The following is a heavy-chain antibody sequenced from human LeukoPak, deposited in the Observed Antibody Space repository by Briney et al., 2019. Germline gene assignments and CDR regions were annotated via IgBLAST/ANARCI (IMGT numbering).Heavy chain of an antibody. CDR1: GGSISSYH. D-gene: IGHD3-22*01. CDR3: VRGNYDSRGYSNAFDI. V-gene: IGHV4-59*01. Sequence: AETLSLTCTVSGGSISSYHWSWTRQPPGKRLEWIGFISHSGSTNSNPSLKSRVAISIDTSENQFSLKLSSVTAADTAVYYCVRGNYDSRGYSNAFDIWGQGAMVTVSS. J-gene: IGHJ3*02. CDR2: ISHSGST.